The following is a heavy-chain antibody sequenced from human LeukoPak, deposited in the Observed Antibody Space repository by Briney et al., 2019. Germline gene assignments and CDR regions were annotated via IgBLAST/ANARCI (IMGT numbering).Heavy chain of an antibody. J-gene: IGHJ5*01. V-gene: IGHV4-30-2*01. Sequence: SETLSLTCAVSGGSISSGGYSWSWIRQPPGKGLEWIGYIHHSGSTYYNPSLKSRVSISGDRSKNQSSLKLSSVTAADAAVYYCARVPGYCSGGSCYRRNWFDSWGQGTLVTVSS. CDR1: GGSISSGGYS. D-gene: IGHD2-15*01. CDR2: IHHSGST. CDR3: ARVPGYCSGGSCYRRNWFDS.